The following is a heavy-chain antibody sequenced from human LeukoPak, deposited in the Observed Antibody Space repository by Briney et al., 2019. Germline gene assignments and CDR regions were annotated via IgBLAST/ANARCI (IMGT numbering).Heavy chain of an antibody. V-gene: IGHV3-23*01. CDR2: ITGRSDST. D-gene: IGHD1-1*01. CDR1: GFTFSNFA. J-gene: IGHJ3*02. Sequence: PGGSLSLSCAASGFTFSNFAMSWIRQTPGKGLEWVSAITGRSDSTYYADSVKGRFTISRDNSKITLYLQMNSLRAEDTAVYYCSKDGTLDSAFDIWGQGTMVTVSS. CDR3: SKDGTLDSAFDI.